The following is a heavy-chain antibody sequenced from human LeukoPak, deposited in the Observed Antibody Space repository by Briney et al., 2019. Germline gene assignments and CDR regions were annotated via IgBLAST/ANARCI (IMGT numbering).Heavy chain of an antibody. CDR1: GSSITAGHY. Sequence: SETLSLTCTVSGSSITAGHYWAWIRQPPGKGLQWLANVYHSGSTYYTPSLRSRLTISADTFKNQFSLRLSSVTAADTAVYYCARWVSEFDYWGPGALVIVSS. J-gene: IGHJ4*02. CDR3: ARWVSEFDY. CDR2: VYHSGST. V-gene: IGHV4-38-2*02. D-gene: IGHD1-26*01.